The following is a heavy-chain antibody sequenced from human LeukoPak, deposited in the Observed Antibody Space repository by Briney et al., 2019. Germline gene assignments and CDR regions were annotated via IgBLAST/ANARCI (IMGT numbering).Heavy chain of an antibody. CDR3: ARDDNWGFDY. V-gene: IGHV3-21*05. D-gene: IGHD7-27*01. CDR2: IRGSGSGMGSGN. CDR1: GFSFSDYS. J-gene: IGHJ4*02. Sequence: GGSLRLSCAAAGFSFSDYSINWVRQAPGKGREWVANIRGSGSGMGSGNYYAGFVKDRFNIYRDNAQNSLYLQMNSLRAEDTAFYYCARDDNWGFDYWGQGALVTVSS.